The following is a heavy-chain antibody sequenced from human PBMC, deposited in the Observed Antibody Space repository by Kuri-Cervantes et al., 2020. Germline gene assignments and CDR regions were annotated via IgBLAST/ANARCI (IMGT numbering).Heavy chain of an antibody. CDR2: IIPIFGTA. V-gene: IGHV1-69*13. J-gene: IGHJ6*02. D-gene: IGHD3-10*01. CDR1: GYTFTGYY. CDR3: ARKGMKILWFAELFSRWSNYYAMDI. Sequence: SVKVSCKASGYTFTGYYMHWVRQAPGQGLEWMGWIIPIFGTANYAQKLQGRVTITADVSTSTAYMALSSLRAEDTAVYYCARKGMKILWFAELFSRWSNYYAMDIWGQGTTVTVSS.